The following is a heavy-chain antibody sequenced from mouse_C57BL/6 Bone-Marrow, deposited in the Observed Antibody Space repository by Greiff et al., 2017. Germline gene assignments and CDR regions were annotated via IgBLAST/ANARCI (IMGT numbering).Heavy chain of an antibody. Sequence: VQLKESGGGLVQPGESLKLSCESNEYEFPSHDMSWVRKTPEQRLELVAAINSDGGSTYYPDTMERRFIISRDNPKKSLYLQMSSLRSEDTDLYDCARHKGYDYDWFAYWGQGTLVTVSA. D-gene: IGHD2-4*01. V-gene: IGHV5-2*01. CDR3: ARHKGYDYDWFAY. J-gene: IGHJ3*01. CDR2: INSDGGST. CDR1: EYEFPSHD.